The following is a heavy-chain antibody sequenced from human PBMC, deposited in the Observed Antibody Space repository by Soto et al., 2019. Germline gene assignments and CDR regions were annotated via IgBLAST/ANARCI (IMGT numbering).Heavy chain of an antibody. J-gene: IGHJ4*02. CDR1: GDSIGSHYW. V-gene: IGHV4-4*02. CDR3: TRHCPAYCLYS. CDR2: THHTWGT. Sequence: QVQLQESGPGLVKPSGTLSLTCAVSGDSIGSHYWWSWVRQPPGKGLEWIGETHHTWGTNYNPSLLSRVTISIDTSNSQLSLRLNSVTAADTAVYYCTRHCPAYCLYSWGQGTLVTVSS. D-gene: IGHD2-21*01.